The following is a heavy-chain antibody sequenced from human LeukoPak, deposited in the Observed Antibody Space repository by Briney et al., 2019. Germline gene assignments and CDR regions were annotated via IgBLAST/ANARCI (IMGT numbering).Heavy chain of an antibody. CDR1: GGTFSSYA. Sequence: SVKVSCKASGGTFSSYAISRVRQAPGQGLEWMGGIIPIFGTANYAQKFQGRVTITADESTSTAYMELSSLRSEDTAVYYCAKDQCSSTSCYGNFDYWGQGTLVTVSS. J-gene: IGHJ4*02. CDR2: IIPIFGTA. D-gene: IGHD2-2*01. V-gene: IGHV1-69*13. CDR3: AKDQCSSTSCYGNFDY.